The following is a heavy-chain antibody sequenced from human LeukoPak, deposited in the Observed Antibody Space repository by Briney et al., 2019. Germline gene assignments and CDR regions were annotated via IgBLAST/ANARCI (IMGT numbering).Heavy chain of an antibody. CDR3: ARDLGGARADY. CDR1: GYTFTNYG. CDR2: ISAYNGNT. D-gene: IGHD3-16*01. Sequence: GASVKVSCKASGYTFTNYGISWVRQPPGQGLEWMGWISAYNGNTNYAQKLQGRVTMTTDTSTSTAYMELRSLRSEDTAVYYCARDLGGARADYWGQGTLVTVSS. J-gene: IGHJ4*02. V-gene: IGHV1-18*01.